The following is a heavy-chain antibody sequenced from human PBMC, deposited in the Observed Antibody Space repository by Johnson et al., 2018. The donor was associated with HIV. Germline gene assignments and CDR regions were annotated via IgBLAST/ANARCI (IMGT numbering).Heavy chain of an antibody. CDR1: GFTFSTFP. V-gene: IGHV3-30*14. Sequence: QVQLVESGGGVVQPGRSLRLSCAASGFTFSTFPMHWVRQAPGTGLEWVAIIYSGGSTYYADSVKGRFTISRDNSKNTLYLQMNSLRTEDTAVYYCARGLKGAFDIWGQGTRVTVSA. CDR2: IYSGGST. CDR3: ARGLKGAFDI. J-gene: IGHJ3*02.